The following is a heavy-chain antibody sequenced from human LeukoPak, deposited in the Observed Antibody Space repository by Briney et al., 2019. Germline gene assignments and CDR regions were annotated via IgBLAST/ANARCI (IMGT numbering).Heavy chain of an antibody. D-gene: IGHD3-9*01. V-gene: IGHV3-23*01. CDR3: AKWGDYDILTGYYVSDF. Sequence: GGSLRLSCAASGFIFRNYAMSWVRLAPGKGLEWVSAITGSGDTTYYADSVKGRFTISRDNSRNTLYVEMNTLRAEDTAVYYCAKWGDYDILTGYYVSDFWGQGTLVTVSS. CDR2: ITGSGDTT. CDR1: GFIFRNYA. J-gene: IGHJ4*02.